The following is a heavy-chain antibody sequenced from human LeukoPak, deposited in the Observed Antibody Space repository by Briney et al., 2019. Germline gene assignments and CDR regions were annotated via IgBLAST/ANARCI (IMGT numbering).Heavy chain of an antibody. CDR1: GGSISSSSYY. D-gene: IGHD1-14*01. CDR3: ARGQSTGIYYYYYMDV. CDR2: IYYSGST. V-gene: IGHV4-39*01. J-gene: IGHJ6*03. Sequence: SETLSLTCTVSGGSISSSSYYWGWIRQPPGKGLEWIGSIYYSGSTYYNPSLKSRVTISVDTSKNQFSLKLSSVTAADTAVYYCARGQSTGIYYYYYMDVWGKGTTVTVSS.